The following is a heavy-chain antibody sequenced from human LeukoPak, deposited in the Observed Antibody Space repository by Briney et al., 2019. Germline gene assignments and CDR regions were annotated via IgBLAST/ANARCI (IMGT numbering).Heavy chain of an antibody. CDR2: INHSGST. CDR3: ARGYCSSTSCYYYYGMDV. D-gene: IGHD2-2*01. J-gene: IGHJ6*04. V-gene: IGHV4-34*01. CDR1: GGSFSGYY. Sequence: SETLSLTCAVYGGSFSGYYWSWIRHPPGKGLEWIGEINHSGSTNYNPSLKSRVTISVDTSKNQFSLKLSSVTAADTAVYYCARGYCSSTSCYYYYGMDVWGKGTTVTVSS.